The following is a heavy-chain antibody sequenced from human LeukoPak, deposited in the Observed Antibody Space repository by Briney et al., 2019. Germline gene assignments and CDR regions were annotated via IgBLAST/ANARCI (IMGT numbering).Heavy chain of an antibody. D-gene: IGHD4-17*01. Sequence: GGSLRLSCAASGFTFSSYAMSWVRQAPGKGLEWVSAISGSGGSTYYADSVKGRFTISRDNSKNTLYLQMNSLRAEDTAVYYCAKGISSYGEPNWFDPWGQGTLVTVSS. CDR3: AKGISSYGEPNWFDP. V-gene: IGHV3-23*01. CDR1: GFTFSSYA. J-gene: IGHJ5*02. CDR2: ISGSGGST.